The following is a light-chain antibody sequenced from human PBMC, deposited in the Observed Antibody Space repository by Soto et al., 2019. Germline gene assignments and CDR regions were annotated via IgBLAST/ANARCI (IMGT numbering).Light chain of an antibody. CDR1: HNINSY. Sequence: DIQMTQSPSSLSASVGDRVTITCRASHNINSYLSWYQQKPGKAPKILIFAAYNLQSGVPSRFNGSGSGTDFTLTINSLQPEDLANYYCQQSYSIPLTFGGGTKVEIK. J-gene: IGKJ4*01. V-gene: IGKV1-39*01. CDR3: QQSYSIPLT. CDR2: AAY.